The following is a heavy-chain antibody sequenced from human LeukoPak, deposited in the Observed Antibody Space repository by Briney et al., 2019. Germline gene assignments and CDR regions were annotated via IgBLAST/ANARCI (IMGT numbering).Heavy chain of an antibody. CDR2: ISAYNGNT. Sequence: ASVKVSCKASGYTFTSYGISWVRQAPGQGLEWMGWISAYNGNTNYAQKLQGRVTMTTDTSTSTAYMELRSLRSADTAVYYCARVAPFGELSQYYMDVGGKGTTVTIS. D-gene: IGHD3-10*01. V-gene: IGHV1-18*01. CDR1: GYTFTSYG. CDR3: ARVAPFGELSQYYMDV. J-gene: IGHJ6*03.